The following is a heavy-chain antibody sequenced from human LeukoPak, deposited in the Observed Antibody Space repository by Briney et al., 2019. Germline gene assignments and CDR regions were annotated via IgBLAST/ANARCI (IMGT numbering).Heavy chain of an antibody. V-gene: IGHV6-1*01. Sequence: SQTLSLTCAISGDSVSSTSAAWNWIRQSPSRGPEWLGRTYYRSKWHSEYAVSVKSRITINPDTSKNQFSLHLNSVTPEDTAVYYCVRTLGYIDLWGRGTLVTVSS. CDR3: VRTLGYIDL. CDR2: TYYRSKWHS. J-gene: IGHJ2*01. CDR1: GDSVSSTSAA.